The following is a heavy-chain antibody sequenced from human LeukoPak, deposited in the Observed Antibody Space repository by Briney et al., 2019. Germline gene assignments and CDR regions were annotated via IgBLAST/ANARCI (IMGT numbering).Heavy chain of an antibody. V-gene: IGHV4-4*07. D-gene: IGHD3-10*01. CDR1: GGSISSYY. CDR2: IYTSGST. CDR3: ARVYTTMVRGVIITRHYFDY. Sequence: SETLSLTCTVSGGSISSYYWSWIRQPAGKGLEWIGRIYTSGSTNYNPSLKSRVTMSVDTSKNQFSLKLSSVTAADTAVYYCARVYTTMVRGVIITRHYFDYWGQGTLVTVSS. J-gene: IGHJ4*02.